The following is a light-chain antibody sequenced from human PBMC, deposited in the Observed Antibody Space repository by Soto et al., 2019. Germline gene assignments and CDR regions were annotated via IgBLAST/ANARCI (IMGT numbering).Light chain of an antibody. V-gene: IGLV2-14*01. CDR2: EVN. Sequence: VLTQPASVSGSPGQSLTISCTGTSSDIGAYNYVSWYQQHPAKAPKLVIYEVNNRSSGVSIRFSGSKSGNTASLTISGLHAEDAADYYCSSFTTTNTIVFGSGTKVTVL. CDR3: SSFTTTNTIV. J-gene: IGLJ1*01. CDR1: SSDIGAYNY.